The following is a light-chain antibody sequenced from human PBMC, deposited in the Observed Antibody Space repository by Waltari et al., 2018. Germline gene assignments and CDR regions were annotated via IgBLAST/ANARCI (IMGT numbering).Light chain of an antibody. CDR3: CSYAGSYTWV. CDR1: FSDFTASDH. V-gene: IGLV2-11*01. J-gene: IGLJ3*02. CDR2: GVT. Sequence: QSALTQPRSLSGSPGQSVTISCTGTFSDFTASDHVSWYKQHPGKAPKLITYGVTERPAGVPHRFSGSKSGDTASLTISGLQADDEADYYCCSYAGSYTWVFGGGTKLTVL.